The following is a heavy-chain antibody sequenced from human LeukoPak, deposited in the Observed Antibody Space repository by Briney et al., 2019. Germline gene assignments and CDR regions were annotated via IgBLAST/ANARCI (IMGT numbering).Heavy chain of an antibody. Sequence: PSGTLSLTCGVSGYSISSGYYWGWIRQPPGQGLEWIASIYHSGSTYYNPSLQSRVTISLDTSKNQFFLDLRSVTAADTAVYYCARVVTYNYDNSNYWGRGTLVTVSS. CDR3: ARVVTYNYDNSNY. CDR2: IYHSGST. J-gene: IGHJ4*02. CDR1: GYSISSGYY. V-gene: IGHV4-38-2*01. D-gene: IGHD3-22*01.